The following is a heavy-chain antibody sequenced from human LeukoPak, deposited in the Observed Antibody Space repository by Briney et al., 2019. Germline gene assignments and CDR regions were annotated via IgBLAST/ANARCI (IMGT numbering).Heavy chain of an antibody. V-gene: IGHV4-34*01. J-gene: IGHJ5*02. Sequence: SETLSLTCAVYGGSFSGYYWSWIRQPPGKGLEWIGEINHSGSTNYNPSLKSRVTISVDTSKNQFSLKLSSVTAADTAVYYYARGQGNVVVVPAATNWFDPWGQGTLVIVSS. CDR2: INHSGST. D-gene: IGHD2-2*01. CDR3: ARGQGNVVVVPAATNWFDP. CDR1: GGSFSGYY.